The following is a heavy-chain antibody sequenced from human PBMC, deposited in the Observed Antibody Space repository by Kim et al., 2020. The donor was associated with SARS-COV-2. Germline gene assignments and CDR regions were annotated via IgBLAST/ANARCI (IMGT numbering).Heavy chain of an antibody. V-gene: IGHV4-59*09. J-gene: IGHJ5*02. D-gene: IGHD6-13*01. CDR3: ARGYSGSWYGSSYWFDP. Sequence: LKSRVTISVDTYNNQFSLKLSSVTAADTAVYYCARGYSGSWYGSSYWFDPWGQGTLVTVSS.